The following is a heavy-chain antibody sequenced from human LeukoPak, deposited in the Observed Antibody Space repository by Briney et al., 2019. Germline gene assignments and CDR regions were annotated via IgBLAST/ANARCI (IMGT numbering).Heavy chain of an antibody. V-gene: IGHV3-23*01. Sequence: GGSLRLSCAASGFTFSSYAMSWVRQAPGKGLEWVSGISGSGGSTFYADSVKGRFSISRDSSKNTLYLQMNSLRAEDTAVYYCAKLTPGYSSGWYEDYWGQGTLVTVSS. D-gene: IGHD6-19*01. CDR2: ISGSGGST. CDR1: GFTFSSYA. CDR3: AKLTPGYSSGWYEDY. J-gene: IGHJ4*02.